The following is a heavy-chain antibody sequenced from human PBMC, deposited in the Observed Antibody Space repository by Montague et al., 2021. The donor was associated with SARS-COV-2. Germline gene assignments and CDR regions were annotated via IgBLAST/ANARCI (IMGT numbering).Heavy chain of an antibody. Sequence: SLRLSWAASGFTFSSYVMSWVRQAPGKGLEWVSAISGSGGSTYYADSVKGRFTISRDNSKNTLYLQMNSLRAEDTAVYYCAKEISSSWIASYYGMDVWGQGTTVTVSS. CDR1: GFTFSSYV. V-gene: IGHV3-23*01. CDR3: AKEISSSWIASYYGMDV. J-gene: IGHJ6*02. CDR2: ISGSGGST. D-gene: IGHD6-13*01.